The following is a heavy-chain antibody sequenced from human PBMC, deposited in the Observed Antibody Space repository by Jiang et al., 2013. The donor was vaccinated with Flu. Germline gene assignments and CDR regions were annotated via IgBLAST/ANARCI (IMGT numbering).Heavy chain of an antibody. CDR1: GYTFTSYA. D-gene: IGHD2-8*01. V-gene: IGHV1-3*01. CDR2: INAGNGNT. Sequence: GAEVKKPGASVKVSCKASGYTFTSYAMHWVRQAPGQRLEWMGWINAGNGNTKYSQKFQGRVTITRDTSASTAYMELSSLRSEDTAVYYCAREMDVLMVYAVLSFDYWGQGTLVTVSS. J-gene: IGHJ4*02. CDR3: AREMDVLMVYAVLSFDY.